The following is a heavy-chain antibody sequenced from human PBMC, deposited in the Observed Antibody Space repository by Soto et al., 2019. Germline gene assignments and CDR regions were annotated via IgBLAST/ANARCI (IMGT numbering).Heavy chain of an antibody. J-gene: IGHJ5*02. Sequence: QVQLVQSGAEVKMPGSSVKVSCKASGGTFSSYAISWVRQAPGQGLEWMGGIIPIFGTANYAQKFQGRVTITADESTSTAYMELSSLRSEDTAVYYCARGLEMATTYYNWFDPWGQGTLVTVSS. CDR3: ARGLEMATTYYNWFDP. CDR2: IIPIFGTA. CDR1: GGTFSSYA. V-gene: IGHV1-69*12. D-gene: IGHD1-1*01.